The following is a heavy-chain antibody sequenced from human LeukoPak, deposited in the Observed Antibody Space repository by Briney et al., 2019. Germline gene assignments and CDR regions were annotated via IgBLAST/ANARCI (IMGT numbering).Heavy chain of an antibody. V-gene: IGHV3-43*01. Sequence: SGRSLRLSCAASGFTFSSYTMHWVRQAPGKGLEWVSLISWDGGSTYYADSVKGRFTISRDNSKNSLYLQMNSLRTEDTALYYCAKGATVVSYYFDYWGQGTLVTVSS. J-gene: IGHJ4*02. CDR2: ISWDGGST. CDR1: GFTFSSYT. CDR3: AKGATVVSYYFDY. D-gene: IGHD4-23*01.